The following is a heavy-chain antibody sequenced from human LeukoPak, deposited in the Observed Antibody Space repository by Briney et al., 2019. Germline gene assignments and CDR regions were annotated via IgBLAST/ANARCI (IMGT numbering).Heavy chain of an antibody. Sequence: PGGSLRLSCAASGFTFNIYATKWVRQAPGKGLWWVESISSSSDFIAYADSVRGRFTISRDKAKNSLYLQMNSLRADETALYYCTSELGIVGGRRNDCWGQGTLVTVSS. CDR3: TSELGIVGGRRNDC. V-gene: IGHV3-21*01. CDR2: ISSSSDFI. D-gene: IGHD1-26*01. CDR1: GFTFNIYA. J-gene: IGHJ4*02.